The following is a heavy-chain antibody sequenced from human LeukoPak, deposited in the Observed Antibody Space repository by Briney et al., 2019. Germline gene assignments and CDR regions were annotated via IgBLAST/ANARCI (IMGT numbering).Heavy chain of an antibody. CDR3: ARAPARLWYYYYGMDV. Sequence: SETLSLTCAVYGESFSSYYWSRIRQPPGKGLEWIGEINHSGSTNYNPSLKSRVTISVDTSKNQFSLKLSSVTAADTAVYYCARAPARLWYYYYGMDVWGQGTTVTVSS. CDR2: INHSGST. D-gene: IGHD2-15*01. J-gene: IGHJ6*02. V-gene: IGHV4-34*01. CDR1: GESFSSYY.